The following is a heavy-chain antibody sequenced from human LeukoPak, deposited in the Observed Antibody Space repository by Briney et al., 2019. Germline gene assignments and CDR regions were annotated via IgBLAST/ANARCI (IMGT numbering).Heavy chain of an antibody. Sequence: ASVKVSCTASGYTFTGYYMHWVRQAPGQGLEWMGWINPNSGGTNYAQEFQGRVTMTRDTSISTAYMELSRLRSDDTAVYYCARDLRSGATGEAWGQGTLVTVSS. V-gene: IGHV1-2*02. CDR1: GYTFTGYY. D-gene: IGHD1-26*01. J-gene: IGHJ5*02. CDR3: ARDLRSGATGEA. CDR2: INPNSGGT.